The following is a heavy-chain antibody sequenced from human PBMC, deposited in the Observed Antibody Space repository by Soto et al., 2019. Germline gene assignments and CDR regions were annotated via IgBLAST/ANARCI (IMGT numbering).Heavy chain of an antibody. CDR2: IRASGEQT. CDR1: GFTFKNFV. D-gene: IGHD2-21*01. V-gene: IGHV3-23*01. Sequence: EVQLLESGGGLVQPGGSLRVSCATSGFTFKNFVMSWVRQAPGKGLEWVAAIRASGEQTFYADSVKDRFTISRDNSKNMLFLLMNSLRDDDTALYFCAQDRGWGVVSPSHDSWGQGTLVTVSS. CDR3: AQDRGWGVVSPSHDS. J-gene: IGHJ4*02.